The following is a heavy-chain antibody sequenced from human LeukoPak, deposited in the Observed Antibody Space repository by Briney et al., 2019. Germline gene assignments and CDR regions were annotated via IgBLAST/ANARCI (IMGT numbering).Heavy chain of an antibody. CDR1: GFTFGDYA. V-gene: IGHV3-49*04. J-gene: IGHJ2*01. CDR2: IRSTSYGGTP. D-gene: IGHD4-11*01. CDR3: ARDPQADYYFDL. Sequence: PGRSLRLSCTASGFTFGDYALTWVRRAPGKGLEWVAYIRSTSYGGTPEHAASVKSRFTISRDDSKGVAYLQMSSLKSEDTGLYYCARDPQADYYFDLWGRGTLVTVSS.